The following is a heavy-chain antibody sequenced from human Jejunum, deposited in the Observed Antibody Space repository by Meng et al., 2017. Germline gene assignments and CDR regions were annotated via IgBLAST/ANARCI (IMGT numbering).Heavy chain of an antibody. CDR1: GDSITSGSYY. CDR2: IQHSGST. D-gene: IGHD3-10*02. Sequence: QLQRQESGPGLGKPSETLALTCTVSGDSITSGSYYWAWIRQPPGTGLEWNGSIQHSGSTYYNPSLKSRVSLSVDRSKNQFSLNLNSVAAADTAVYYCARLTYVRYFDYWGQGTLVTVSS. CDR3: ARLTYVRYFDY. V-gene: IGHV4-39*01. J-gene: IGHJ4*02.